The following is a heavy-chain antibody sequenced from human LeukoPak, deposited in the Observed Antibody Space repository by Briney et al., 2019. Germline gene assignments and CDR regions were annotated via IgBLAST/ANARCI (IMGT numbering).Heavy chain of an antibody. Sequence: GGSLRLSCTASGFTISSHDMNWVRQTTGKGLEWVAVFERGGDSHLADSVKGRFTISRDDSMNTLRLQMDSLRAEDTAVYFCVRDRHGYYFDSSDYYPLGYWGQGTLVTVSS. CDR1: GFTISSHD. J-gene: IGHJ4*02. CDR2: FERGGDS. D-gene: IGHD3-22*01. V-gene: IGHV3-66*01. CDR3: VRDRHGYYFDSSDYYPLGY.